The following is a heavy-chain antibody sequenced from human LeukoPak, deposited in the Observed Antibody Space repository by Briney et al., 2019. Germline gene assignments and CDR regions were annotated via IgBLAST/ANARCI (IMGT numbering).Heavy chain of an antibody. CDR3: ARVGSGSYSYYMDV. CDR2: IIPIFGTA. CDR1: GGTFSIYA. Sequence: GASVTVSFTASGGTFSIYAISWVRQAPGQGLEWMGGIIPIFGTANYAQKFQGRVTITTDESTSTAYMELSSLRSEDTAVYYCARVGSGSYSYYMDVWGKGTTVTVSS. V-gene: IGHV1-69*05. D-gene: IGHD1-26*01. J-gene: IGHJ6*03.